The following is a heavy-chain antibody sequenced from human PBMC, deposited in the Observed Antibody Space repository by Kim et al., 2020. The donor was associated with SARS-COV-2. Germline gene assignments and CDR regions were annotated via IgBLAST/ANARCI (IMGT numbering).Heavy chain of an antibody. J-gene: IGHJ2*01. Sequence: AVKGRFTISRDNAKNSLNLQMNSLRAEDTAVYYCARSGYSYGNYWYFDLWGRGTLVTVSS. V-gene: IGHV3-11*01. CDR3: ARSGYSYGNYWYFDL. D-gene: IGHD5-18*01.